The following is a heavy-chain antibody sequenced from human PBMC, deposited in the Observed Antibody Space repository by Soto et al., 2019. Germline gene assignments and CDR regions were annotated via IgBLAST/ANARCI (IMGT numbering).Heavy chain of an antibody. D-gene: IGHD3-10*01. V-gene: IGHV3-74*01. CDR3: TSDTFGPRDS. Sequence: GGSLRLSCAASGFTFSNYWMHWVRQAPGKGLLWVSRINPDGSSTSYADSVKDRLTISRDNAENTLFLQMNILRAEDTALYYCTSDTFGPRDSWGQGILVTVSS. CDR1: GFTFSNYW. J-gene: IGHJ4*02. CDR2: INPDGSST.